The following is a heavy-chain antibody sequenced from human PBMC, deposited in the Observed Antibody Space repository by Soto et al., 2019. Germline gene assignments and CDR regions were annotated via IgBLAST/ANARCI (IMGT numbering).Heavy chain of an antibody. D-gene: IGHD6-13*01. CDR1: GFTFSSYA. J-gene: IGHJ6*02. Sequence: PGGSLRLSCAASGFTFSSYAMNWVRQAPGKGLEWVSSISGSGGSTYYADSVKGRFTISRDNSKNTLYLQMNSLRAEDTAVYYCAKDRGIAAAMDVWGQGTTVTVSS. V-gene: IGHV3-23*01. CDR3: AKDRGIAAAMDV. CDR2: ISGSGGST.